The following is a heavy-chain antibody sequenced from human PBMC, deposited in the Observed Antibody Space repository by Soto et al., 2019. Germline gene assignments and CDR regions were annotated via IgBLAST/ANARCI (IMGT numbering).Heavy chain of an antibody. J-gene: IGHJ3*02. CDR3: ARDPKPPYSYYYDSTPGFDI. CDR2: IYYSGST. Sequence: QVQLQESGPGLVKPSQTLSLTCTVSGGSISSGGYYWSWIRQHPGKGLEWIGYIYYSGSTYYNPSLKRRFTIAGDTSKNQFSLKLRSVTAADTAVYYCARDPKPPYSYYYDSTPGFDIWGQGTMVTVSS. D-gene: IGHD3-22*01. CDR1: GGSISSGGYY. V-gene: IGHV4-31*03.